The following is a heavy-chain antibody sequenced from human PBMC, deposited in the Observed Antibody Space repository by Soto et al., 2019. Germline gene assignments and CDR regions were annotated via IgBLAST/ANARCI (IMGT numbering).Heavy chain of an antibody. CDR3: AHSPLGQLLLYFDF. CDR1: GFSLTTSGVG. D-gene: IGHD1-1*01. V-gene: IGHV2-5*02. CDR2: IYWDDEK. J-gene: IGHJ4*02. Sequence: QITLKESGPTLVKPTQTLTLTCTFSGFSLTTSGVGVGWIRQPPGKALEWLALIYWDDEKRYSPSLKSRLSITKDTSNNQVVLTMTIMDPVDTATYFCAHSPLGQLLLYFDFWGQGTLVTVSS.